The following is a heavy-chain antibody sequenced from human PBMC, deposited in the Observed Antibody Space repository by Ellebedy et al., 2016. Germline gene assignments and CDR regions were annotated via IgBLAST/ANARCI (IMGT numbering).Heavy chain of an antibody. CDR2: ICSSSNYI. Sequence: GGSLRLSXVASGFTFSSYGMNWVRQAPGKGLEWVSFICSSSNYIYYADSVKGRFTISRDNARNSLYLQMNSLRAEDRAVYYCATDPGYCTNGVCYSGGMDVWGQGTTVTVSS. CDR3: ATDPGYCTNGVCYSGGMDV. D-gene: IGHD2-8*01. V-gene: IGHV3-21*01. J-gene: IGHJ6*02. CDR1: GFTFSSYG.